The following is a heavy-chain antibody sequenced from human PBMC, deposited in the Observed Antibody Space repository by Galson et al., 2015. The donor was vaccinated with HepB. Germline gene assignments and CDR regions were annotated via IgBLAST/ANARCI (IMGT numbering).Heavy chain of an antibody. D-gene: IGHD1-1*01. CDR1: GFSFSDYG. Sequence: SLRLSCAASGFSFSDYGMQWVRQAPGKGLEWVAYIRSDESQKHFADSVKGRFIISRDNSKNTVDLQMNSLRAEDTAVYYCVKGGTTRGSLDFWGQGTLVTVSS. CDR3: VKGGTTRGSLDF. J-gene: IGHJ4*02. CDR2: IRSDESQK. V-gene: IGHV3-30*02.